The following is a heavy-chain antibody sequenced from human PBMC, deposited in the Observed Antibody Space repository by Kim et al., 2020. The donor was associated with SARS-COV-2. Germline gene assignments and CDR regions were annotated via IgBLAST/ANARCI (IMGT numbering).Heavy chain of an antibody. CDR3: ASKGGDFWSGYYKYYFDY. J-gene: IGHJ4*02. V-gene: IGHV4-34*01. D-gene: IGHD3-3*01. Sequence: KSRVTISVDTSKNQFSLKLSSVTAADTAVYYCASKGGDFWSGYYKYYFDYWGQGTLVTVSS.